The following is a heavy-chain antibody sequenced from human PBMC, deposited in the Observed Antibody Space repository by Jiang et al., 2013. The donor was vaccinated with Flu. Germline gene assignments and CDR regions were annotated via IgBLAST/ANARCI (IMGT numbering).Heavy chain of an antibody. Sequence: GAEVKKPGSSVKVSCKASGGTFSSYTISWVRQAPGQGLEWMGRIIPILGIANYAQKFQGRVTITADKSTSTAYMELSSLRSEDTAVYYCARFKKEVVTPPGGFRDYYYYGMDVWGQGTTVTVSS. CDR1: GGTFSSYT. CDR2: IIPILGIA. CDR3: ARFKKEVVTPPGGFRDYYYYGMDV. J-gene: IGHJ6*02. D-gene: IGHD4-23*01. V-gene: IGHV1-69*02.